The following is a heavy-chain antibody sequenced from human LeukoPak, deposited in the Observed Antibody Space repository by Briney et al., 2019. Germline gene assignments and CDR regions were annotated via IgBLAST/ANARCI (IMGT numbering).Heavy chain of an antibody. J-gene: IGHJ1*01. CDR3: ARVQDSSGYYYAYFQH. Sequence: GGSLGLSCAASGFTFSTYGMNWVRQAPGKGLEWVAWHFASNKYYAESVRGRFTMSRDNSKSTLYLQMNSLRAEDTAVYYCARVQDSSGYYYAYFQHWGQGTLVTVSS. V-gene: IGHV3-30*02. CDR1: GFTFSTYG. CDR2: HFASNK. D-gene: IGHD3-22*01.